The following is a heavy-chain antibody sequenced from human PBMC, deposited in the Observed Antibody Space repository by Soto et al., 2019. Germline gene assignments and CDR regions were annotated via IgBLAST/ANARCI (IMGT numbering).Heavy chain of an antibody. J-gene: IGHJ6*02. CDR2: INYSGST. Sequence: QVQLQESGPGLVKPSETLSLTCTVSGGSISSYYWSWIRQPPGKGLEWMGYINYSGSTNYNPSLKSRVTISVDTSKNQFSMKLSSVSAADTAVYYCARSFRKTRPGLLRAHYYYYGMDVWGQGTTVTVSS. V-gene: IGHV4-59*01. D-gene: IGHD5-12*01. CDR1: GGSISSYY. CDR3: ARSFRKTRPGLLRAHYYYYGMDV.